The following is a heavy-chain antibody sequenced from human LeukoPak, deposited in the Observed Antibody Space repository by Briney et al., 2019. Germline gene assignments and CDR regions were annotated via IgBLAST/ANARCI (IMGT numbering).Heavy chain of an antibody. D-gene: IGHD3-9*01. V-gene: IGHV2-5*02. CDR2: IYWDDDK. Sequence: SGPTLVKPTQTLTLTCTFSGFSLSTSGVGVGWIRQPPGKALEWLALIYWDDDKRYSPSLKSRLTITKDTSKNQVVLTMTNMDPVDTATYYCAHSRPSGYFDWLHFDYWGQGTLVTVSS. CDR1: GFSLSTSGVG. J-gene: IGHJ4*02. CDR3: AHSRPSGYFDWLHFDY.